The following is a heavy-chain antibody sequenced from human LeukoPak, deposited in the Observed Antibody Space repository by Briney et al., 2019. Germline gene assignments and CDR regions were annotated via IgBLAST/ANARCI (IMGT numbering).Heavy chain of an antibody. CDR1: GFTFSSYS. Sequence: GGSLRLSCAASGFTFSSYSMNWVRQAPGKGLEWVSYISNSGSSTYYADSVKGRFIISRDNAKNSLYLQMNSLRAEDTAVYYCARERSGARRFDYWGQGTLVTVSS. CDR3: ARERSGARRFDY. V-gene: IGHV3-48*04. J-gene: IGHJ4*02. CDR2: ISNSGSST. D-gene: IGHD1-26*01.